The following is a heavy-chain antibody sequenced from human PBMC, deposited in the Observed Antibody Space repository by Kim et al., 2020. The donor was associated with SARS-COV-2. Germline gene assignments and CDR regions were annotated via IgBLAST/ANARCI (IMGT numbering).Heavy chain of an antibody. CDR2: ISSSSSYI. CDR1: GFTFSSYS. CDR3: ARDRYRLFCGGDCYNFDY. V-gene: IGHV3-21*01. J-gene: IGHJ4*02. D-gene: IGHD2-21*02. Sequence: GGSLRLSCAASGFTFSSYSMNWVRQAPGKGLEWVSSISSSSSYIYYADSVKGRFTISRDNAKNSLYLQMNSLRAEDTAVYYCARDRYRLFCGGDCYNFDYWGQGTLVTVSS.